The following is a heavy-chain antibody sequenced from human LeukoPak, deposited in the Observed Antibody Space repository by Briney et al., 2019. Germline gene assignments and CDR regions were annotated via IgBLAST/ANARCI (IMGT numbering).Heavy chain of an antibody. CDR2: IGASGGST. V-gene: IGHV3-23*01. D-gene: IGHD3-22*01. CDR1: GFTFSSYA. J-gene: IGHJ4*02. Sequence: GGSLRLSCATSGFTFSSYAMSWVRQAPGKGLEWVSGIGASGGSTYYADSVKGRFTISRDNSKNTLYLQMNILRAEDTAVYYCAKDLDSTGYFYGGDNWGQGTLVTVSS. CDR3: AKDLDSTGYFYGGDN.